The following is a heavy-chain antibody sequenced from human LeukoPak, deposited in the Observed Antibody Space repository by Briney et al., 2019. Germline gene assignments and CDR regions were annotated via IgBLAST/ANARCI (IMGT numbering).Heavy chain of an antibody. CDR2: INHSGST. CDR3: AKYSGYDLANTYYYYGMDV. Sequence: PSETLSLTCAVYGGSFSGYYWSWIRQPPGKGVEWIGEINHSGSTNYNPSLKSRVTISVDTSKNQFSLKLSSVTAADTAVYYCAKYSGYDLANTYYYYGMDVWGQGTTVTVSS. D-gene: IGHD5-12*01. CDR1: GGSFSGYY. V-gene: IGHV4-34*01. J-gene: IGHJ6*02.